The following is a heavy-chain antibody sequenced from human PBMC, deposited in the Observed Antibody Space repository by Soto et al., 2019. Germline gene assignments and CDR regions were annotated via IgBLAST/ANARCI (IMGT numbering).Heavy chain of an antibody. J-gene: IGHJ5*02. V-gene: IGHV3-48*03. CDR1: GFTFSSYE. CDR3: ARDVLGASNYNH. D-gene: IGHD4-4*01. CDR2: ISSSGATI. Sequence: GGSLRLSCAASGFTFSSYEMSWVRQAPGKGLEWVSYISSSGATIYYADSVKGRFTVSRDNAKNSLYLQMDSLRAEDTAAYYCARDVLGASNYNHWGQGTLVTVSS.